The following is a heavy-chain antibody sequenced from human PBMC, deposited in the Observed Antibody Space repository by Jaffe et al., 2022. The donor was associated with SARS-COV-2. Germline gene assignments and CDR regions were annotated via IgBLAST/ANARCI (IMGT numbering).Heavy chain of an antibody. J-gene: IGHJ5*02. CDR2: INSDGSST. CDR3: ARNGGIAAAGTKAWFDP. D-gene: IGHD6-13*01. Sequence: EVQLVESGGGLVQPGGSLRLSCAASGFTFSSYWMHWVRQAPGKGLVWVSRINSDGSSTSYADSVKGRFTISRDNAKNTLYLQMNSLRAEDTAVYYCARNGGIAAAGTKAWFDPWGQGTLVTVSS. CDR1: GFTFSSYW. V-gene: IGHV3-74*01.